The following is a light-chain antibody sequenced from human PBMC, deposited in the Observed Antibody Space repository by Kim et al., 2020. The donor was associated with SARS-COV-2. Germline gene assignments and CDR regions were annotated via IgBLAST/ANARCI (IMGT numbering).Light chain of an antibody. V-gene: IGKV3-20*01. CDR1: QSVSSSY. Sequence: SPVEIATLSCRASQSVSSSYLAWYQQKPDQAPRLLIYGASSRATGIPDRFSGSGSGTVFTLTISRLEPEDFAVYYCQQYGSSPYTFGQGTKLEI. J-gene: IGKJ2*01. CDR2: GAS. CDR3: QQYGSSPYT.